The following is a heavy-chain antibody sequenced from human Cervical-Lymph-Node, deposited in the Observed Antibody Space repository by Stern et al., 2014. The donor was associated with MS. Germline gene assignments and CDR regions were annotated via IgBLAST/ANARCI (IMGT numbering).Heavy chain of an antibody. CDR2: ITPIFATA. V-gene: IGHV1-69*01. CDR3: AFGGRSGHPKHFAP. J-gene: IGHJ5*02. CDR1: GGTFSTYS. Sequence: QVQLVQSGAEVKKPGSSVKVSCKASGGTFSTYSISWVRQAPGQGLEWMGGITPIFATANYAQKFQGRVTITADDFTSTAYMELSSLRSEDTAVYYCAFGGRSGHPKHFAPWGQGTLVTVSS. D-gene: IGHD3-16*01.